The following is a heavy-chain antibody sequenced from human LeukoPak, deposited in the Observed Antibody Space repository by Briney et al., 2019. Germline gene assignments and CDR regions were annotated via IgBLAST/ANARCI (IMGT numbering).Heavy chain of an antibody. CDR2: IKQDGSEK. Sequence: GGSLRLSCAASGFTFSSYWMSWVRQAPGKGLEWVANIKQDGSEKYYVDSVKGRLTISRDNAKNSLYLKMNSLRAEDTAVYYCARDDCSSISCYHNWFDPWGQGTLVTVSS. CDR3: ARDDCSSISCYHNWFDP. CDR1: GFTFSSYW. J-gene: IGHJ5*02. V-gene: IGHV3-7*01. D-gene: IGHD2-2*01.